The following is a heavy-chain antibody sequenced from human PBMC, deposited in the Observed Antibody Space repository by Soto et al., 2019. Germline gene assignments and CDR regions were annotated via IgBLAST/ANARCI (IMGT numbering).Heavy chain of an antibody. J-gene: IGHJ3*02. CDR3: ARDGGSDYYDSSGYYHDAFDI. D-gene: IGHD3-22*01. V-gene: IGHV4-4*02. CDR1: GGSISSSNW. Sequence: SETLSLTCAVPGGSISSSNWWSWVRQPPGKGLEWIGEIYHSGSTNYNPSLKSRATISVDKSKDQFSLKLSSVTAADTAVYYCARDGGSDYYDSSGYYHDAFDIWGQGTMVT. CDR2: IYHSGST.